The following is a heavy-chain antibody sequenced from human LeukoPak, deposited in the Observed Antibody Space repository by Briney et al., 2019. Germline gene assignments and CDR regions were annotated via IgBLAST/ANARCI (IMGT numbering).Heavy chain of an antibody. J-gene: IGHJ6*03. CDR1: GYTFTSYY. CDR2: INPSGGST. D-gene: IGHD2-2*01. CDR3: ATRTTRPTSRCSSTSCYYYYYYMDV. V-gene: IGHV1-46*01. Sequence: ASVKVSCKASGYTFTSYYMHWVRQAPGQGLEWMGIINPSGGSTSYAQKFQGRVTMTRDMSTSTVYMELSSLRSEDTAVYYCATRTTRPTSRCSSTSCYYYYYYMDVWGKGTTVTVSS.